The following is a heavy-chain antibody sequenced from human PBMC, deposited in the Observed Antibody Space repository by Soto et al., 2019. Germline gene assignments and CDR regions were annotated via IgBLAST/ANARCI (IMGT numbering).Heavy chain of an antibody. J-gene: IGHJ4*02. CDR1: GLIFADYY. D-gene: IGHD3-22*01. CDR2: ISSSGSDA. CDR3: VRFPFFDTSDQGY. Sequence: PVGSLILSCLASGLIFADYYMNWIRQSPGKGLEWLSYISSSGSDAKSADSLKGRFSISRDNAKNSVYLQMNSLRAEDTALYYCVRFPFFDTSDQGYWGQGTLVTVSS. V-gene: IGHV3-11*06.